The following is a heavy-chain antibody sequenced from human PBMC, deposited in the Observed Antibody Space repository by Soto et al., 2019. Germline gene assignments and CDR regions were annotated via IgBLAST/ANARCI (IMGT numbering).Heavy chain of an antibody. Sequence: QVQLVQSGAEVKKPGSSVKVSCKASGGTFTNYAINWVRQAPGQGLEWMGGIIPISGAVNYAQKFQGRVTITADASTSTVYLALSSLRSEDTAVYYCASTTTAYNGFDLWGQGTLVTVSS. D-gene: IGHD4-17*01. V-gene: IGHV1-69*01. CDR3: ASTTTAYNGFDL. J-gene: IGHJ5*02. CDR1: GGTFTNYA. CDR2: IIPISGAV.